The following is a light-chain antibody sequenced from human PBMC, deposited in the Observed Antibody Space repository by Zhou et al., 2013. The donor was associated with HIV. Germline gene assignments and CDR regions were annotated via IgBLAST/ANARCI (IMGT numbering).Light chain of an antibody. CDR2: DAS. CDR1: QSVSNS. Sequence: EIVMTQSPATLSVSPGERATLSCRASQSVSNSLAWYQQKPGQAPRLLIYDASTRATGIPARFSGSGSGTEFTLTISSLQSEDFAVYYCQQYNNWPLPFGGGTKVEIK. V-gene: IGKV3-15*01. CDR3: QQYNNWPLP. J-gene: IGKJ4*01.